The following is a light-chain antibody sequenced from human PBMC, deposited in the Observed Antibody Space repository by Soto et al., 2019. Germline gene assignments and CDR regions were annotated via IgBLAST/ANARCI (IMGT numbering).Light chain of an antibody. Sequence: EIVMTQSPATLSVSPGERATLSCRASQGVGSNLAWYQQKPGQGPRLLIFGASTRATGIPARFSGSGSGTEFTLTISSLQSEDFAVYYCHQYNDWPLTFGGGTKVEIK. CDR3: HQYNDWPLT. CDR1: QGVGSN. J-gene: IGKJ4*01. CDR2: GAS. V-gene: IGKV3-15*01.